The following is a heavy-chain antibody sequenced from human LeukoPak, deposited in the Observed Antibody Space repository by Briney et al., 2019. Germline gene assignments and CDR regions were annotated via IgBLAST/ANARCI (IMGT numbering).Heavy chain of an antibody. D-gene: IGHD3-10*01. CDR1: GGSFSSGGYS. V-gene: IGHV4-30-2*01. Sequence: SETLSLTCAVYGGSFSSGGYSWSWIRQPPGKGLEWIGYIYHSGSTYYNPSLKSRVTISVDRSKNQFSLKLSSVTAADTAVYYCARGGMVRGVQFDYWGQGTLVTVSS. J-gene: IGHJ4*02. CDR3: ARGGMVRGVQFDY. CDR2: IYHSGST.